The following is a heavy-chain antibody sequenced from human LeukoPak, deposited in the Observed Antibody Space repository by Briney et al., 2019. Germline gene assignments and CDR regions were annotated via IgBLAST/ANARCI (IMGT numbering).Heavy chain of an antibody. V-gene: IGHV3-23*01. Sequence: PGGSLRLSCAASGFTFSSYALSWVRQAPGKGLECVSAISGSGGSTYSADSLKGRFTISGDNSKNTLYLQINSLRADDTAVFYCARGGLGSAFDNWGQGTLVTVSS. CDR3: ARGGLGSAFDN. CDR2: ISGSGGST. D-gene: IGHD6-19*01. CDR1: GFTFSSYA. J-gene: IGHJ4*02.